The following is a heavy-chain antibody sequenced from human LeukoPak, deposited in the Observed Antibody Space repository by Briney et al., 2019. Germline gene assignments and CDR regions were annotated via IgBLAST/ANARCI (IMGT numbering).Heavy chain of an antibody. CDR2: IYYSGST. J-gene: IGHJ4*02. V-gene: IGHV4-31*03. CDR1: GGSISSGGYY. Sequence: SQTLSLTCTVSGGSISSGGYYWSWIRQHPGKGLEWIGYIYYSGSTYYNPSLKSRVTISVDTSKNQFSLKLSSVTAADTAVHYCARALTGTEPYFDYWGQGTLVTVSS. CDR3: ARALTGTEPYFDY. D-gene: IGHD1-20*01.